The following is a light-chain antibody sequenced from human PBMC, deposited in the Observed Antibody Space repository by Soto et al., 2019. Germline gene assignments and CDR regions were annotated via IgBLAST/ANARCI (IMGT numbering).Light chain of an antibody. CDR3: QQYADSPRT. V-gene: IGKV3-20*01. CDR2: GAS. J-gene: IGKJ1*01. CDR1: QSVTSNY. Sequence: EIVLTQSPGTLSLSPGERATLSCRASQSVTSNYLAWYQQKPGQAPRLLIYGASSRATGIPDRFSSSGSGTDFTLTISRLELEDFAVYYCQQYADSPRTFGQGTTVEVK.